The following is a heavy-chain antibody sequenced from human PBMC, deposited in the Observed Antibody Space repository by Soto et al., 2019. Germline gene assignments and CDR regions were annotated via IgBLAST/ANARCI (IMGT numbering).Heavy chain of an antibody. V-gene: IGHV4-59*08. Sequence: TLSLTCTVSGDSITSSYYWSWIRQPPGKGLEWIGYIYYSGSTNYNPSLKSRVTISVDTSKNQFSLKLSSVTAADTAVYYCARFNWYSDLWGRGTRVPVSP. J-gene: IGHJ2*01. CDR1: GDSITSSYY. CDR3: ARFNWYSDL. CDR2: IYYSGST.